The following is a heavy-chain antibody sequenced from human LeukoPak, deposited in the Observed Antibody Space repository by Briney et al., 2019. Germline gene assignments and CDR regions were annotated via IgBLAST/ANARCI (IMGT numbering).Heavy chain of an antibody. J-gene: IGHJ4*02. CDR2: IIPIFGTA. Sequence: SVKVSCKASGGTFSSYAISWVRQAPGQGLEWMGGIIPIFGTANYAQKFQGRVTITADESTSTAYMELSSLRSEDTAVYYCARWGDYDILTGYLSPFDYRGQGTLVTVSS. CDR3: ARWGDYDILTGYLSPFDY. D-gene: IGHD3-9*01. V-gene: IGHV1-69*13. CDR1: GGTFSSYA.